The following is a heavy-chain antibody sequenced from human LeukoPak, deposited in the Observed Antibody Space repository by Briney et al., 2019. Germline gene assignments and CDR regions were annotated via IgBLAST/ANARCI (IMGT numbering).Heavy chain of an antibody. Sequence: SETLSLTCTVSGGSITSGSSYWGWIRQPAGKGLEWIGRIHISGITNYNPSLKSRVTISLDTSKNQFSLKLNSVTAADTAVYYCARAPEGYSGSYQIDYWGQGTLVTVSS. CDR3: ARAPEGYSGSYQIDY. D-gene: IGHD1-26*01. CDR1: GGSITSGSSY. CDR2: IHISGIT. V-gene: IGHV4-61*02. J-gene: IGHJ4*02.